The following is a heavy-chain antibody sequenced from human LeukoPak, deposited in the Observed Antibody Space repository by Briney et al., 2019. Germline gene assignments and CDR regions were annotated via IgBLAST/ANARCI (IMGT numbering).Heavy chain of an antibody. J-gene: IGHJ4*02. CDR1: GYTFTDYY. CDR2: INPNSGVT. CDR3: ARSYGDYHLDY. D-gene: IGHD4-17*01. V-gene: IGHV1-2*02. Sequence: ASVKVSCKASGYTFTDYYMHWVRQAPGQGLEWMGWINPNSGVTNFAQKFQGRVTMTRDTSINTAYMELSRLRSDDTAVYYCARSYGDYHLDYWGQGTLVTVSS.